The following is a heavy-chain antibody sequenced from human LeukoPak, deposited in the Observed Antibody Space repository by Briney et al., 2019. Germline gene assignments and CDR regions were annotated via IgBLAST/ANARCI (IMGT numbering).Heavy chain of an antibody. Sequence: GGSLRLSCTTSGFIFGDHAMSWVRQAPGKGLEWIGFIRSKAYGGTTEYAASVIGRFTISRDDSKSIAYLQMNSLQIEDTGMYYCAKGPILLRIYNGMDVWGQGTTVTVSS. D-gene: IGHD5-18*01. CDR3: AKGPILLRIYNGMDV. J-gene: IGHJ6*02. CDR1: GFIFGDHA. CDR2: IRSKAYGGTT. V-gene: IGHV3-49*04.